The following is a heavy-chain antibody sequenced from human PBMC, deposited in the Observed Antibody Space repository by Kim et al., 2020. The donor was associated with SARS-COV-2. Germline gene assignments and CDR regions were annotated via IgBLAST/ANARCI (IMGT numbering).Heavy chain of an antibody. Sequence: GGSLRLSCAASGFTFSSYAMHWVRQAPGEGLEWVAVISYDGSNKYYADSVKGRFTISRDNSKNTLYLQMNSLRAEDTAVYYCARDSYCSSTSCYLDYYGMDVWGQGTTVTVSS. V-gene: IGHV3-30-3*01. CDR3: ARDSYCSSTSCYLDYYGMDV. CDR1: GFTFSSYA. J-gene: IGHJ6*02. CDR2: ISYDGSNK. D-gene: IGHD2-2*01.